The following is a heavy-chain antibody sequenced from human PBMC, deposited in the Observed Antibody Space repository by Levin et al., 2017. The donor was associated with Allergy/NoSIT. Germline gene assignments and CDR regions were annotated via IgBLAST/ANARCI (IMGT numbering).Heavy chain of an antibody. V-gene: IGHV1-2*02. D-gene: IGHD2-2*01. Sequence: ASVKVSCKASGYTFTGYYMHWVRQAPGQGLEWMGWINPNSGGTNYAQKFQGRVTMTRDTSISTAYMELSRLRSDDTAVYYCARETPTYHTLDVWGQGTTVTVSS. J-gene: IGHJ6*02. CDR2: INPNSGGT. CDR1: GYTFTGYY. CDR3: ARETPTYHTLDV.